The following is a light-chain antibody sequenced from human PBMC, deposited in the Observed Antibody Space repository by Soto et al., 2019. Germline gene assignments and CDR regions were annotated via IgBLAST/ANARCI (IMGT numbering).Light chain of an antibody. CDR2: KAS. J-gene: IGKJ1*01. V-gene: IGKV1-5*03. CDR3: QQYNSYPWT. Sequence: DIQMTQSPSTLSASVGDRVTITCRASQNINSWLAWYQQRPGQAPKLLIHKASTLEVGVPSRFSGSGSGTEFTLTISTLQPADFATYYCQQYNSYPWTFGQGTKV. CDR1: QNINSW.